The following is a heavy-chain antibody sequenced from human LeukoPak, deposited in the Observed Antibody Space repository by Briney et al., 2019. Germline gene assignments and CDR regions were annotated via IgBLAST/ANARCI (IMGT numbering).Heavy chain of an antibody. Sequence: GSLRLSCAASGFTFSNAWMNWVRQPPGKGLEWIGEINHSGSTNYNPSLKSRVTISVDTSKNQFSLKLSSVTAADTAVYYCATTEAYYDYVWGSYRQFDYWGQGTLVTVSS. V-gene: IGHV4-34*08. CDR3: ATTEAYYDYVWGSYRQFDY. J-gene: IGHJ4*02. D-gene: IGHD3-16*02. CDR2: INHSGST. CDR1: GFTFSNAW.